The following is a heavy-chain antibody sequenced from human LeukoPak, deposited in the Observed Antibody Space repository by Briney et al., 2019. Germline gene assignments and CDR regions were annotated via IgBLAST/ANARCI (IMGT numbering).Heavy chain of an antibody. Sequence: ASVKVSCKASGYTFTSYGISWVRQAPGQGLEWMGIINPSGGSTSYAQKFQGRVTMTRDTPTSTVYMELSSLRSEDTAVYYCAREGSGSYIDYWGQGTLVTVSS. CDR1: GYTFTSYG. CDR3: AREGSGSYIDY. D-gene: IGHD1-26*01. CDR2: INPSGGST. J-gene: IGHJ4*02. V-gene: IGHV1-46*01.